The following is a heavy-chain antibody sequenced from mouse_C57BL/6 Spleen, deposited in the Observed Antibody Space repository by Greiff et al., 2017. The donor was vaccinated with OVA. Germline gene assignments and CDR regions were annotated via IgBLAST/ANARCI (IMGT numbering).Heavy chain of an antibody. J-gene: IGHJ4*01. Sequence: QVQLQQPGAELVKPGASVKLSCKASGYTFTSYWMQWVKQRPGQGLEWIGEIDPSDSYTNYTQKFKGKATFTVDTAASTAYMQLSSLTSEDSAVYYCARSMAMDYWGQGTSVTVSS. CDR1: GYTFTSYW. CDR2: IDPSDSYT. CDR3: ARSMAMDY. V-gene: IGHV1-50*01.